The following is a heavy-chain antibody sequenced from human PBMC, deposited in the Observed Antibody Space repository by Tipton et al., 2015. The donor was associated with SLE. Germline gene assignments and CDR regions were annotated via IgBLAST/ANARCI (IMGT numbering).Heavy chain of an antibody. CDR3: ARRGVRSRGYFFDH. J-gene: IGHJ4*02. CDR1: GGSFSDYS. Sequence: TLSLTCAVSGGSFSDYSWSWIRQAPGKGLELIGEINHSGSINYTPSLKSRVTISVDTSKNQVSMGLSSVTAADTAVYYCARRGVRSRGYFFDHWGQGTLVTVSS. V-gene: IGHV4-34*01. D-gene: IGHD3-3*01. CDR2: INHSGSI.